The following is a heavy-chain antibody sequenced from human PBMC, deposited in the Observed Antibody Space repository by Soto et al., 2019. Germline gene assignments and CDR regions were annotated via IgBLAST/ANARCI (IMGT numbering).Heavy chain of an antibody. D-gene: IGHD6-19*01. Sequence: SETLSLTCAVSGYSISSGYYWGWIRQPPGKGLEWIASIYHSGSTYNNPSLKSRLTISVDTSKNQFSLKLSSVTAADTAVYYCARDQTGYSSGGFFDSWGPGTLVTVSS. CDR1: GYSISSGYY. J-gene: IGHJ4*02. CDR3: ARDQTGYSSGGFFDS. V-gene: IGHV4-38-2*02. CDR2: IYHSGST.